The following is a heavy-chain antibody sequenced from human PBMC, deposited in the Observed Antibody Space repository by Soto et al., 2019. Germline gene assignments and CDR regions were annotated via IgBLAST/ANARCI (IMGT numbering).Heavy chain of an antibody. Sequence: LSLTCTVSGGSISSYYWSWIRQPPGKGLEWIGYIYYSGSTNYNPSLKSRVTISVDTSKNQFSLKLSSVTAADTAVYYCARGDLGYCSGGSCYSMMYYYYGMDVWGQGTTVTVSS. CDR2: IYYSGST. V-gene: IGHV4-59*01. J-gene: IGHJ6*02. CDR1: GGSISSYY. D-gene: IGHD2-15*01. CDR3: ARGDLGYCSGGSCYSMMYYYYGMDV.